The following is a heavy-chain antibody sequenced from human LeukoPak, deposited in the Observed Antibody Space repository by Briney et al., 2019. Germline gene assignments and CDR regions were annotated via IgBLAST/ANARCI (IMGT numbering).Heavy chain of an antibody. D-gene: IGHD3-22*01. J-gene: IGHJ4*02. CDR3: ARENSYDSSGDTPPFDY. Sequence: SVKVSCKASGGTFSSYGINWVRQAPGQGLEWMGGIIPIFGTANYAQKFQGRVTITADESTNTAYMELSSLRSEDTAVYYCARENSYDSSGDTPPFDYWGQGTLVTVSS. V-gene: IGHV1-69*13. CDR2: IIPIFGTA. CDR1: GGTFSSYG.